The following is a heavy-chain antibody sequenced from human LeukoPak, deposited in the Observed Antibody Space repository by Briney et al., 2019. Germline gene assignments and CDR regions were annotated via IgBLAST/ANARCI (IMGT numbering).Heavy chain of an antibody. CDR2: INSDGSIT. D-gene: IGHD2-2*01. CDR3: ARMGLPGAFDT. CDR1: GFTFSSYW. J-gene: IGHJ3*02. V-gene: IGHV3-74*01. Sequence: GGSLRLSCGASGFTFSSYWMHWVRQAPGKGPVWVSRINSDGSITTYADSVKGRFTISRDNAKNTLYLQMNSLRPEDTAVYYCARMGLPGAFDTWGQGTMVTVSS.